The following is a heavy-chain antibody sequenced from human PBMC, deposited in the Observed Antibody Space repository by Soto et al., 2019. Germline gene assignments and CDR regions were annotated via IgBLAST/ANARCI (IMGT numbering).Heavy chain of an antibody. CDR2: INPSGGST. CDR3: ANILRDYAGGMDG. CDR1: GYTFTSYY. V-gene: IGHV1-46*01. J-gene: IGHJ6*02. D-gene: IGHD4-17*01. Sequence: QVQLVQSGAEVKKPGASVKVSCKASGYTFTSYYMHWVRQAPGQGLEWMGIINPSGGSTSYAQKFQGRVTMTRDTSTSTVYMELSSLRSEDTAVYYCANILRDYAGGMDGWGQGTTVTVSS.